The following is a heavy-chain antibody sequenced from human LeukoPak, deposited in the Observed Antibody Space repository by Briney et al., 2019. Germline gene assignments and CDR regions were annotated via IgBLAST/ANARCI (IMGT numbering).Heavy chain of an antibody. CDR2: IKQDGSEK. CDR1: GFTFSSYW. J-gene: IGHJ4*02. Sequence: GGSLRLSCAASGFTFSSYWMSWVRQAPGKGLEWVANIKQDGSEKYYVDSVKGRFTISRDNAKNSLYLQMNSLRAEDTAVYYCARVSVVPAARVDYWGQGTLVTVSS. D-gene: IGHD2-2*01. CDR3: ARVSVVPAARVDY. V-gene: IGHV3-7*01.